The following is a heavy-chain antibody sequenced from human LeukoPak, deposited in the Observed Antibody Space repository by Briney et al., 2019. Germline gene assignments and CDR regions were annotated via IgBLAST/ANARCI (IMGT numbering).Heavy chain of an antibody. D-gene: IGHD2-2*02. CDR3: ARHNTAGDYYMDV. Sequence: KPSETLSLTCTVSGGSISSSIYFWGWIRQPPWKGLEWIGSIHYSGSTYHDPSLKSRVTVSLDTSKNQFSLKLSSVTAADTAVYYCARHNTAGDYYMDVWGKGTTVTISS. CDR2: IHYSGST. J-gene: IGHJ6*03. CDR1: GGSISSSIYF. V-gene: IGHV4-39*01.